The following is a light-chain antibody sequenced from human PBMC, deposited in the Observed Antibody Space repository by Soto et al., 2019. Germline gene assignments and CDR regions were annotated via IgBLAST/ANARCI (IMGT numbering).Light chain of an antibody. CDR1: SSDVGAYNY. Sequence: QSVLPQPASVSGSPGQSIAISCTGTSSDVGAYNYVSWYLQYPGKAPKLVIFDVSFRPSGVSNRFSGSKSGNTASLTISGLQAEDEADYYCKSFTTSDTYVFGTGTKVTVL. V-gene: IGLV2-14*01. CDR2: DVS. CDR3: KSFTTSDTYV. J-gene: IGLJ1*01.